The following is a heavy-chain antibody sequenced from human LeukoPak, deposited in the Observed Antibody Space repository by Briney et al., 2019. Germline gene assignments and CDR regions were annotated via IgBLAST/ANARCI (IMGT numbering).Heavy chain of an antibody. CDR3: AKAVVVIKWGNLDY. D-gene: IGHD3-22*01. CDR1: GFTFSSYG. CDR2: IRYDGSNK. V-gene: IGHV3-30*02. Sequence: GGSLRLSCAASGFTFSSYGMHWVRQAPGKGLEWVAFIRYDGSNKYYADSVKGRFTISRDNSKNTLYLQMNSLRAEDTAVYYCAKAVVVIKWGNLDYWGQGTLVTVSS. J-gene: IGHJ4*02.